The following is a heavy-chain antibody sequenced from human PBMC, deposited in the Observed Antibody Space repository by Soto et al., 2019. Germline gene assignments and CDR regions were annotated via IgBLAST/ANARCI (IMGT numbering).Heavy chain of an antibody. CDR1: VYRFTSYD. D-gene: IGHD2-15*01. V-gene: IGHV1-8*01. J-gene: IGHJ3*02. CDR3: ARGAVVVVAATSDAFDT. CDR2: MNPNSGNT. Sequence: XSVKVSCKASVYRFTSYDINWVRQATGQGLEWMGWMNPNSGNTGYAQKFQGRVTMTRNTSISTAYMELSSLRSEDTAVYYCARGAVVVVAATSDAFDTWGQGTMVTVSS.